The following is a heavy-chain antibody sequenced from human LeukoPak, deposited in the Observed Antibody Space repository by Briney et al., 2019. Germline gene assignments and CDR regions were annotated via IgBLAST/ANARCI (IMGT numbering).Heavy chain of an antibody. CDR2: IYYSGST. CDR3: ASRYCSGGSCYPMYNWFDP. CDR1: GGSISSGDYY. J-gene: IGHJ5*02. D-gene: IGHD2-15*01. V-gene: IGHV4-30-4*08. Sequence: SETLSLTCTVSGGSISSGDYYWSWIRQPPGKGLEWIGYIYYSGSTYYNPSLKSRVTISVDTSKNQFSLKLSSVTAADTAVYYCASRYCSGGSCYPMYNWFDPWGQGTLVTVSS.